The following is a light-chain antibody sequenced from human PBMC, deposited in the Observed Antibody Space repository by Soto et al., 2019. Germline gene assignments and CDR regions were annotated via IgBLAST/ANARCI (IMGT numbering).Light chain of an antibody. CDR1: SSNIGTGYD. CDR2: GNS. J-gene: IGLJ2*01. V-gene: IGLV1-40*01. Sequence: VLTQPPSVSGAPGQRVTISCTGSSSNIGTGYDVHWYQQLPGTAPKLLIYGNSNRPSGVPDRFSGSKSGTSASLAITGLQAEDEADYYCQSYDSNLSVVFGGGTKVTVL. CDR3: QSYDSNLSVV.